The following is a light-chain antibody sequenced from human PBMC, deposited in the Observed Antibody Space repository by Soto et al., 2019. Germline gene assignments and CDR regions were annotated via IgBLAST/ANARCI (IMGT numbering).Light chain of an antibody. CDR2: GNT. V-gene: IGLV1-40*01. CDR3: LSFDSSLSVV. Sequence: QSVLTQPPSASGAPGQRVTISCTGSSSNIGAGYDVHWYQQHPGRAPKLLIYGNTNRPSGVPDRFSGSKSGTSASLAITGLQAEDEADYYCLSFDSSLSVVFGGGTKLTVL. CDR1: SSNIGAGYD. J-gene: IGLJ2*01.